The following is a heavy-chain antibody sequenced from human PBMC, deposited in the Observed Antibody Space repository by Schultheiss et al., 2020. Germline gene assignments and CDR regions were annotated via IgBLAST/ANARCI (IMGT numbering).Heavy chain of an antibody. D-gene: IGHD2-15*01. CDR3: AREIVGPAATRWFEP. CDR1: GGSISSYY. Sequence: SETLSLTCTVSGGSISSYYWSWIRQPPGKGLEWIGYIYYSGSTYYNPSLKSRVTISVDTSKTQFSLKLSSVTAADSAVYYCAREIVGPAATRWFEPWGQGALVTVAS. J-gene: IGHJ5*02. V-gene: IGHV4-59*01. CDR2: IYYSGST.